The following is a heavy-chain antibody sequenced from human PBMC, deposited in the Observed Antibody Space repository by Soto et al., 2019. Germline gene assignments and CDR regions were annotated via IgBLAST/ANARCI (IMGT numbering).Heavy chain of an antibody. Sequence: QVQLVESGGGLVKPGGSLRLSCAASGFTFSDYHMNWVRQAPGKGLEWVSYTSGSGSSIYYADSVKGRFTISRDNAKNSLYLQMNSLRAEDTAVYYCARSVVAGEGLGYWGQGTLVTVSS. J-gene: IGHJ4*02. D-gene: IGHD6-19*01. V-gene: IGHV3-11*01. CDR3: ARSVVAGEGLGY. CDR1: GFTFSDYH. CDR2: TSGSGSSI.